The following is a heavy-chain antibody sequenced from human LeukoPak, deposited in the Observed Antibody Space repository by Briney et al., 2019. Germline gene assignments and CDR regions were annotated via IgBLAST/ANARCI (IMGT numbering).Heavy chain of an antibody. D-gene: IGHD3-22*01. CDR2: IYYSGST. J-gene: IGHJ4*02. V-gene: IGHV4-30-4*01. CDR1: GGSISSGDYY. Sequence: SETLSLTCTVSGGSISSGDYYWSWIRQPPGKGLEWIGYIYYSGSTYYNPSLKSRVTISVDMSKNQFSLKLSSVTAADTAVYYCARYYDSSGYYSHYFDYWGQGTLVTVSS. CDR3: ARYYDSSGYYSHYFDY.